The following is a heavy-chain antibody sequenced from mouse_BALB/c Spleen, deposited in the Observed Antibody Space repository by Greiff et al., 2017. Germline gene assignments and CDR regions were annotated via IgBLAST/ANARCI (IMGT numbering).Heavy chain of an antibody. V-gene: IGHV5-17*02. Sequence: EVQLVESGGGLVQPGGSRKLSCAASGFTFSSYGLHWVRQAPGKGLEWVAYISSGSSSTYYADTVKGRFTISRDNPKNTLFLQRTSLRSEDTAMYYCARSYRYDYWGQGTLVTVSA. CDR2: ISSGSSST. CDR1: GFTFSSYG. D-gene: IGHD2-14*01. CDR3: ARSYRYDY. J-gene: IGHJ3*01.